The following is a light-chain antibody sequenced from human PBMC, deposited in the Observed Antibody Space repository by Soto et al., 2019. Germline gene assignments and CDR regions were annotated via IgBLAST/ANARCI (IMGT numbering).Light chain of an antibody. CDR3: QQRSNWPT. Sequence: EIVLTQSPATLSLSPGERATLSCRASQSVRGSLAWYQQKPGQAPRLLIYDASNRATGIPARFSGGGSGTDFPLNISSLEPEDFAVYYCQQRSNWPTFGPGTKVDIK. CDR1: QSVRGS. V-gene: IGKV3-11*01. CDR2: DAS. J-gene: IGKJ3*01.